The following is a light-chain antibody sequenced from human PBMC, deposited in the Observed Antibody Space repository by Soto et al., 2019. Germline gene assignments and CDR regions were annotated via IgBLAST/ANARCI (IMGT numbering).Light chain of an antibody. J-gene: IGKJ1*01. CDR3: QQYGSSSWT. V-gene: IGKV3-20*01. CDR1: QSVSSSY. CDR2: GTS. Sequence: EIVLTQSPGTLSLSPGERATLSCRASQSVSSSYLAWYQQKPGQAPSLLIYGTSSRATAIPDRFSGSGSGTDITLTICRLEPEDFAVYYCQQYGSSSWTFGQGTKVEIK.